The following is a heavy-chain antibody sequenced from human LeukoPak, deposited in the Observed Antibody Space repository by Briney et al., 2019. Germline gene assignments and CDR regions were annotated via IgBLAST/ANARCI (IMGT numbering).Heavy chain of an antibody. CDR3: AGDERRGTYGHWFDP. J-gene: IGHJ5*02. V-gene: IGHV4-4*07. CDR1: GDSIGAYY. CDR2: IYTSGST. Sequence: PSETLSLTCTVSGDSIGAYYWSWIRQPAGKGLEWIGRIYTSGSTSYNPSLKSRVTLSVDTSKKQFSLKLSSVTAADTAVYYCAGDERRGTYGHWFDPWGQGTLVTVSS. D-gene: IGHD3-16*01.